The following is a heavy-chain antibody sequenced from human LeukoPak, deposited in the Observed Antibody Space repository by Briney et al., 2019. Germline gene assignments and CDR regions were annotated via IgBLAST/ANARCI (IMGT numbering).Heavy chain of an antibody. CDR3: ARASYYYDSSGYYYYYYYYMDV. CDR2: IIPIFGTA. D-gene: IGHD3-22*01. CDR1: GGTFSSYA. V-gene: IGHV1-69*05. J-gene: IGHJ6*03. Sequence: SVKVSCKASGGTFSSYAISWVRQAPGQGLERMGGIIPIFGTANYAQKFQGRVTITTDESTSTAYMGLSSLRSEDTAVYYCARASYYYDSSGYYYYYYYYMDVWGKGTTVTVSS.